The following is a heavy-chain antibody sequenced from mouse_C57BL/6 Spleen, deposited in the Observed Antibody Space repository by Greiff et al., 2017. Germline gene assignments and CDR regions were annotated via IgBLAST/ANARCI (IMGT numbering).Heavy chain of an antibody. CDR3: AREGGWELGYFDV. J-gene: IGHJ1*03. V-gene: IGHV5-4*01. CDR2: ISDGGSYT. D-gene: IGHD1-1*02. CDR1: GFTFSSYA. Sequence: EVMLVESGGGLVKPGGSLKLSCAASGFTFSSYAMSWVRQTPEKRLEWVATISDGGSYTYYPDNVKGRFTISRDNAKNNLYLQMSHLKSEDTAMYYCAREGGWELGYFDVWGTGTTVTVSS.